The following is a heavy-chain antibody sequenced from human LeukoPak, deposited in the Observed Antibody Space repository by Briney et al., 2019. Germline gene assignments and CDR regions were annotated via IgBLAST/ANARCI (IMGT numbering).Heavy chain of an antibody. V-gene: IGHV3-9*01. J-gene: IGHJ4*02. CDR1: GFTFDDYA. CDR3: AAYSGYDYRELDY. Sequence: GGSLRLSCAASGFTFDDYAMHWVRQAPGKGLEWVSGISWNSGSIGYADSVKGRFTISRDNAKNSLYLQMNSLRAEDTAVYYCAAYSGYDYRELDYWGQGTLVTVSS. D-gene: IGHD5-12*01. CDR2: ISWNSGSI.